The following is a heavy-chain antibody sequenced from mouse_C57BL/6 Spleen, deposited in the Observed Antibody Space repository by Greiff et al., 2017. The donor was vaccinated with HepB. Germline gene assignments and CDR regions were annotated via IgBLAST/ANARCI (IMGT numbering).Heavy chain of an antibody. J-gene: IGHJ1*03. D-gene: IGHD2-12*01. V-gene: IGHV5-4*01. CDR1: GFTFSSYA. Sequence: EVMLVESGGGLVKPGGSLKLSCAASGFTFSSYAMSWVRQTPEKRLEWVATISDGGSYTYYPDNVKGRFTISRDNAKNNLYLQMSHLKSEDTAMYYCARDGPYDRYFDVWGTGTTVTVSS. CDR2: ISDGGSYT. CDR3: ARDGPYDRYFDV.